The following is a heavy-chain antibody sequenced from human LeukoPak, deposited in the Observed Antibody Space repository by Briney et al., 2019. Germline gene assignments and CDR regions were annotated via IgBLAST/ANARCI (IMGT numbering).Heavy chain of an antibody. J-gene: IGHJ4*02. V-gene: IGHV4-61*02. CDR1: GGSISSGSYY. Sequence: NPSETLSLTCTVSGGSISSGSYYWSWIRQPAGKGLEWIGRIYTSGSTNYNPSLKSRVTISVDTSKNQFSLKLSSVTAADTAMYYCAREQTPKQWLVRWGQGTLVTVSS. CDR2: IYTSGST. CDR3: AREQTPKQWLVR. D-gene: IGHD6-19*01.